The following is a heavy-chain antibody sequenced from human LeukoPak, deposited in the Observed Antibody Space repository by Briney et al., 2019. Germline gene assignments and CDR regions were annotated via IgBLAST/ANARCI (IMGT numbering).Heavy chain of an antibody. J-gene: IGHJ5*02. Sequence: SETLSLTCTVSGGSISSYYWSWIRQPPGKGLEWIGYIYYSGSINYSPSLKSRVTISVDTSKNQFSLKLSSVTAADTAVYYCARRVGDYSSSWYGQWFDPWGQGTLVTVSS. CDR3: ARRVGDYSSSWYGQWFDP. V-gene: IGHV4-59*08. CDR1: GGSISSYY. CDR2: IYYSGSI. D-gene: IGHD6-13*01.